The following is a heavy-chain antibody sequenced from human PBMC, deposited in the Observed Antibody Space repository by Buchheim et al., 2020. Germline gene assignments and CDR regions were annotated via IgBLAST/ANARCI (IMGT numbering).Heavy chain of an antibody. CDR2: ISDDGRNK. CDR3: AKVIAVAVYGMDV. Sequence: QVQLVESGGGVVQPGRSLRLSCAASGFTFSSYDMHWVRQAPGKGLEWVALISDDGRNKYYADSVKGRFTISRDNSKNRLYLQVNSLRPEDTAVYYCAKVIAVAVYGMDVWGRGTT. V-gene: IGHV3-30*18. CDR1: GFTFSSYD. D-gene: IGHD6-19*01. J-gene: IGHJ6*02.